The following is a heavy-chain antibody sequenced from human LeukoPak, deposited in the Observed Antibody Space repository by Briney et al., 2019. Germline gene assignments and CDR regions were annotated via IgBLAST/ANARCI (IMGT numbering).Heavy chain of an antibody. Sequence: PAETLSLTCAVYGGPFSDNYWTWIRQPPGKGLEFIGEINHTGSTNYKPSLKSRVTISVDTSKNQFSLRLRSVTAADTAVYYCARGVYHYDTSGYSASKYYMDVWGKGTTVTVSS. V-gene: IGHV4-34*01. D-gene: IGHD3-22*01. CDR3: ARGVYHYDTSGYSASKYYMDV. CDR1: GGPFSDNY. J-gene: IGHJ6*03. CDR2: INHTGST.